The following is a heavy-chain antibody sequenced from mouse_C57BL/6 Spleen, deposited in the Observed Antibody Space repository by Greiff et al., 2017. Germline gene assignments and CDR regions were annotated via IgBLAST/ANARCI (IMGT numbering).Heavy chain of an antibody. J-gene: IGHJ2*01. Sequence: VPLQQSGAELVRPGSSVKMSCKTSGYTFTSYGLNWVKQRPGPGLDWIGYIYIGNGYSEYNETFKGKATLPSDTSSSTAYMQLSSLTSEDSAIYFCARRIYFDYWGQGTTLTVSS. CDR3: ARRIYFDY. V-gene: IGHV1-58*01. CDR2: IYIGNGYS. CDR1: GYTFTSYG.